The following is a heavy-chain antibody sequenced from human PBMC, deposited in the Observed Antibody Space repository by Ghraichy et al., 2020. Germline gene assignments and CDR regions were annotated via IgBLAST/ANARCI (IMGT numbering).Heavy chain of an antibody. CDR1: GFTFSSYA. CDR2: ISYDGSNK. D-gene: IGHD2-2*01. V-gene: IGHV3-30*04. J-gene: IGHJ4*02. Sequence: GGSLRLSCAASGFTFSSYAMHWVRQAPGKGLEWVAVISYDGSNKYYADSVKGRFTISRDNSKNPLYLQMNTLRAEDTAVYYCARGTDCSSTSCFNYFDVWGQGTPVTVYS. CDR3: ARGTDCSSTSCFNYFDV.